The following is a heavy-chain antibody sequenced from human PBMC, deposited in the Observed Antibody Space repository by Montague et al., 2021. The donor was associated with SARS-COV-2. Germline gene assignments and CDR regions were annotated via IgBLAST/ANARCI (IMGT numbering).Heavy chain of an antibody. D-gene: IGHD3-3*01. CDR1: GTTRKNNYY. CDR2: LYYSGNA. J-gene: IGHJ4*02. V-gene: IGHV4-39*01. CDR3: ARGIDFGLVASRSHYFDT. Sequence: SATLSLTCSFSGTTRKNNYYWGWIRQPPGKGLEWVGSLYYSGNAXXSPSLRSRVTISVDTSRSQFSLQLTSVTVADTAIYYCARGIDFGLVASRSHYFDTWGQGTLVSVSS.